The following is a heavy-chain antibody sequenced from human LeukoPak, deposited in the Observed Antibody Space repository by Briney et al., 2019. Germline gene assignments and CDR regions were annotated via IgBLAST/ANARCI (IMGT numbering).Heavy chain of an antibody. V-gene: IGHV1-18*01. CDR3: AIPGVSDY. CDR1: GYTFTSYG. CDR2: INTYNDNT. J-gene: IGHJ4*02. Sequence: ASVKVSCKTSGYTFTSYGVTWVRQARGQGLEWMGWINTYNDNTKYEKKFQGRVTITADESTSTAYMELSSLRSEDTAVYYCAIPGVSDYWGQGTLVAVSS.